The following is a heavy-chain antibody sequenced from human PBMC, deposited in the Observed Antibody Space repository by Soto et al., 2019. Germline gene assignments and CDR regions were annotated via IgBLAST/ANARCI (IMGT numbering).Heavy chain of an antibody. CDR2: INAGNGNT. V-gene: IGHV1-3*01. D-gene: IGHD2-21*02. CDR1: GYTFTIYA. Sequence: ASVKVSCKASGYTFTIYAMHWVHQAPGQRLEWMGWINAGNGNTKYSQKFQGRVTITRDTSASTAYMELSSLRSEDTAVYYCARSIVVVTALDYWGQGTLVTVSS. CDR3: ARSIVVVTALDY. J-gene: IGHJ4*02.